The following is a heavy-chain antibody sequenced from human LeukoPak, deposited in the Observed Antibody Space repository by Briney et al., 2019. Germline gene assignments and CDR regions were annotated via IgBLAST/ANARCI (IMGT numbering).Heavy chain of an antibody. J-gene: IGHJ4*02. D-gene: IGHD1-26*01. CDR3: ARHISSGGTYAHFDY. CDR2: IYTSGST. V-gene: IGHV4-61*02. CDR1: GYSISSGYY. Sequence: SQTLSLTCTVSGYSISSGYYWSWIRQPAGKGLEWIGRIYTSGSTNYNPSLKSRVTMSVDTSKNQLSLKLSSVTAADTAVYYCARHISSGGTYAHFDYWGQGTLVTVSS.